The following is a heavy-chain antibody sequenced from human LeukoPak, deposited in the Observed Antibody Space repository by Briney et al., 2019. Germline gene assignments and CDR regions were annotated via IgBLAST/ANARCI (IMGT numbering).Heavy chain of an antibody. V-gene: IGHV4-34*01. CDR1: GGSFSDYY. Sequence: SETLSLTCVVYGGSFSDYYWTWVRQPPGKGLEWIGEINHSGNTNYNPSLKSRVTISVDTSKNQFSLKLTSVTAADTAVYYCARRLWDTSGWYFDYWGQGRLVIVSS. D-gene: IGHD6-19*01. J-gene: IGHJ4*02. CDR2: INHSGNT. CDR3: ARRLWDTSGWYFDY.